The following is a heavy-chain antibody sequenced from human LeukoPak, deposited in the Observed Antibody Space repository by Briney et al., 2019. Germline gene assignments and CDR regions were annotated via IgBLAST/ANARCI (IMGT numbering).Heavy chain of an antibody. V-gene: IGHV3-21*06. Sequence: GGSLRLSCAASGFKFSSYSMKWVRQAPGKGLEWVSFISSSSSDIYYADSVKGRFTISRDNAKNSVFLQMNNLRAEDTAIYYCARRGYHDSSGYDYWGQGTLVTVSS. CDR1: GFKFSSYS. CDR3: ARRGYHDSSGYDY. D-gene: IGHD3-22*01. J-gene: IGHJ4*02. CDR2: ISSSSSDI.